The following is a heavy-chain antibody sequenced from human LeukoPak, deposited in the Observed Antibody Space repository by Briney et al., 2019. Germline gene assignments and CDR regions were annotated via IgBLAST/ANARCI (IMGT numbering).Heavy chain of an antibody. J-gene: IGHJ3*02. CDR2: INPNSGGT. CDR1: GFTFSSYG. Sequence: GGSLRLSCAASGFTFSSYGMHWVRQAPGQGLEWMGWINPNSGGTKFAQKFQGRVTMTRDTAISTAYMELRRLRSDDTAVYYCATTVEMTTNWGAFHIWGQGTMVTVSS. CDR3: ATTVEMTTNWGAFHI. D-gene: IGHD5-24*01. V-gene: IGHV1-2*02.